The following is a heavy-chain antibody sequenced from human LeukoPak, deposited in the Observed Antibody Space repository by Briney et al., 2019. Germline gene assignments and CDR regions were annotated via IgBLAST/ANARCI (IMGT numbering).Heavy chain of an antibody. Sequence: GGSLRLSCAASGFTVSRNYMSWVRQAPGKGLEWVSVIYSGGRTYYADSVKGRFTISRDNSKNTLFLQMDSLRAEDTAVYYCAKAWSGYQVLHYRGQGTLVTVSS. CDR2: IYSGGRT. D-gene: IGHD3-3*01. V-gene: IGHV3-66*01. CDR1: GFTVSRNY. CDR3: AKAWSGYQVLHY. J-gene: IGHJ4*02.